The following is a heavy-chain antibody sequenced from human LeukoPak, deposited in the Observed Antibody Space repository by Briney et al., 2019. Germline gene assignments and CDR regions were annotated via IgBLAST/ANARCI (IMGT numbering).Heavy chain of an antibody. J-gene: IGHJ4*02. CDR1: GFTFSSYA. D-gene: IGHD1-14*01. Sequence: PGGSLRLSCAASGFTFSSYAMHWVRQAPGKGLEWVAVISYDGSNKYYADSVKGRFTISRDNSKNTLYLQMNSLRAEDTAVYYCARGEPETYFDYWGQGTLVTVSS. CDR3: ARGEPETYFDY. V-gene: IGHV3-30-3*01. CDR2: ISYDGSNK.